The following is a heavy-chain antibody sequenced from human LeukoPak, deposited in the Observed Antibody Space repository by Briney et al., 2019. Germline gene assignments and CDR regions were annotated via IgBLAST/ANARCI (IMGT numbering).Heavy chain of an antibody. CDR3: ARMQMDTGYRPFDI. J-gene: IGHJ3*02. V-gene: IGHV3-7*01. D-gene: IGHD5-24*01. CDR1: GFTFPTFW. CDR2: IKEDGSEK. Sequence: GGSLRLPCAASGFTFPTFWMAWVRQAPGKGLEWVAKIKEDGSEKDYVDSVKGRFTIYRDNGKNSLHLQMNYLRAEDTAVYYCARMQMDTGYRPFDIWGQGTMVAVSS.